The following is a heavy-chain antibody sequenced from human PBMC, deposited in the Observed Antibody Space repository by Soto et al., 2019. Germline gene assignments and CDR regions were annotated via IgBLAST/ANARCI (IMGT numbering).Heavy chain of an antibody. D-gene: IGHD2-2*01. CDR3: AAVVPAARSYWFDP. V-gene: IGHV1-24*01. J-gene: IGHJ5*02. Sequence: ASVKVSCKVSGYTHTELSMHWVRQAPGKGLEWMGGFDPEDGETIYAQKFQGRVTMTEDTSTDTAYMELSSLRSEDTAVYYCAAVVPAARSYWFDPWGQGTLVTVSS. CDR1: GYTHTELS. CDR2: FDPEDGET.